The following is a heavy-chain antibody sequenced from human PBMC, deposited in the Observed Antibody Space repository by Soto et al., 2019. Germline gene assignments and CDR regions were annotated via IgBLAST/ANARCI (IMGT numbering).Heavy chain of an antibody. CDR1: GVSFNDYA. CDR2: IIPIIGST. V-gene: IGHV1-69*13. D-gene: IGHD1-1*01. CDR3: ARDLWYRCGRGHDS. Sequence: SVKVSCKASGVSFNDYAITWVRQGPGQGLEWLGGIIPIIGSTNSAQKFQGRVTVTAAETLNTVYMEQNTLRAADTAIWYCARDLWYRCGRGHDSWGQGTPVAVSS. J-gene: IGHJ4*02.